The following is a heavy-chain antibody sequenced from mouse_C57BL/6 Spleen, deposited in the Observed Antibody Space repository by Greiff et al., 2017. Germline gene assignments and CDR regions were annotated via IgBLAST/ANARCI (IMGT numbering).Heavy chain of an antibody. CDR3: ARGTTVVHYFDY. CDR1: GYTFTSYW. Sequence: QVQLQQPGTELVKPGASVKLSCKASGYTFTSYWMHWVKQRPGQGLEWIGNINPSNGGTNYNEKFKSTATLTVYKSSSTASMQLISLTSEDSAVYYCARGTTVVHYFDYWGQGTTLTVSS. V-gene: IGHV1-53*01. J-gene: IGHJ2*01. CDR2: INPSNGGT. D-gene: IGHD1-1*01.